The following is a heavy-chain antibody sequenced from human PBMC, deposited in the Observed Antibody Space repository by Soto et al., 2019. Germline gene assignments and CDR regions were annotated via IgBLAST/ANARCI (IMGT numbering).Heavy chain of an antibody. Sequence: QVQLVESGGGVVQPGRSLRLSCAASGFTFSSYGMHWVRQAPGKGLEWVAVISYDGSNKYYADSVKGRFTISRDNSKKTLYLQMNSLRAEDTAVYYCAKDVGYVDYWGQGTLVTVSS. J-gene: IGHJ4*02. V-gene: IGHV3-30*18. D-gene: IGHD3-10*01. CDR1: GFTFSSYG. CDR2: ISYDGSNK. CDR3: AKDVGYVDY.